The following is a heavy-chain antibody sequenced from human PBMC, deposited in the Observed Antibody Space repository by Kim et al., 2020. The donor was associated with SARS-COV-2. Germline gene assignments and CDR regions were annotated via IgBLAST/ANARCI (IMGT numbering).Heavy chain of an antibody. J-gene: IGHJ6*02. CDR2: INHSGST. V-gene: IGHV4-34*01. Sequence: SETLSLTCAVYGGSFSGYYWSWIRQPPGKGLEWIGEINHSGSTNYNPSLKSRVTISVDTSKNQFSLKLIYVTAADTAVYYCARGLYPQLVKTAFSARSPYYYYGMDVWGQGTTVTGSS. CDR1: GGSFSGYY. D-gene: IGHD6-13*01. CDR3: ARGLYPQLVKTAFSARSPYYYYGMDV.